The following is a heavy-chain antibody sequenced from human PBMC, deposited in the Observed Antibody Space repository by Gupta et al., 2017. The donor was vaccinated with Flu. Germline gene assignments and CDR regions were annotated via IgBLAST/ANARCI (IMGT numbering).Heavy chain of an antibody. CDR2: INNGGANT. Sequence: MTWVRQAPGKGLECVSTINNGGANTFYADSVKGRFTISRDSSTNTLYLQMNNLRVEDTAVYFCAIRMGNVPAWGQRTPVTVSS. D-gene: IGHD1-20*01. CDR3: AIRMGNVPA. J-gene: IGHJ5*02. V-gene: IGHV3-23*01.